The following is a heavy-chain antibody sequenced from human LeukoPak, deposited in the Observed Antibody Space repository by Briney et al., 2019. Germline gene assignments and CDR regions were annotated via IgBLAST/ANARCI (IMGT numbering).Heavy chain of an antibody. V-gene: IGHV3-23*01. CDR2: ISGSGGST. D-gene: IGHD3-3*01. CDR3: AKGGRDFWSGFRVWFDP. J-gene: IGHJ5*02. Sequence: GGSLRLSCAASGFTFSSYAMSWVRQAPGKGLEGVTAISGSGGSTYYADSEKGRFTISRDNSKNTLYLQMNSLRAEDTAVYYCAKGGRDFWSGFRVWFDPWGQGTLVTVSS. CDR1: GFTFSSYA.